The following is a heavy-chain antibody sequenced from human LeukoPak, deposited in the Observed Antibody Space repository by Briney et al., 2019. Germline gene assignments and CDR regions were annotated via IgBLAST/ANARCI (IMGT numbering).Heavy chain of an antibody. CDR1: GGSISSYY. D-gene: IGHD1-26*01. J-gene: IGHJ4*02. Sequence: SETLSLTCTVSGGSISSYYWSWIRQPPGKGLEWIGYIYYSGSTNYNPSLKSRVTISVDTSKNQFSLKLSSVTAADTAVYYCARLGTSGTSGLFDYWGQGTLVTVPS. V-gene: IGHV4-59*08. CDR3: ARLGTSGTSGLFDY. CDR2: IYYSGST.